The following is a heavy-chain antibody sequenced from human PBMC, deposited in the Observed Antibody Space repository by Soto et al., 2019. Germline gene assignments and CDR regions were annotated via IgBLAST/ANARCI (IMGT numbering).Heavy chain of an antibody. Sequence: QDHLVQSGAEVKKPGASVKVSCQASGYAFTTYGITWVRQAPGQGLEWMGWISAHNGNTNYAQKLQGRVTVTRATSTSTAYMELRSLRSADTAVYYCARGRYGDYWGQGALVTVSS. D-gene: IGHD1-1*01. V-gene: IGHV1-18*01. CDR1: GYAFTTYG. CDR3: ARGRYGDY. J-gene: IGHJ4*02. CDR2: ISAHNGNT.